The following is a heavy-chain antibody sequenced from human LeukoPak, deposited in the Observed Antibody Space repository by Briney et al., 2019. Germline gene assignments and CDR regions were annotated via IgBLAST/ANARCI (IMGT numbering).Heavy chain of an antibody. V-gene: IGHV4-30-4*08. J-gene: IGHJ3*02. CDR2: IYNSDYT. Sequence: SETLSLTCTVSGGSINSGDYYWSWIRQPPGKGLEYIGYIYNSDYTHYNPSLKSRVTISVDTSKNQFSLKLSSVTAADTAVYYCARDQGGQWLEIWGQGTMVTVSS. CDR1: GGSINSGDYY. CDR3: ARDQGGQWLEI. D-gene: IGHD6-19*01.